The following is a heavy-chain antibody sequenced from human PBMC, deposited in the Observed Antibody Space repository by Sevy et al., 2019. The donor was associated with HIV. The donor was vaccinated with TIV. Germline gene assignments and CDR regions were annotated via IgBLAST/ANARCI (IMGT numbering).Heavy chain of an antibody. D-gene: IGHD3-10*01. CDR3: ARVHNRGHGYYGDAFDF. J-gene: IGHJ3*01. CDR2: IKRDGSEK. V-gene: IGHV3-7*01. CDR1: EFTFSSYW. Sequence: GGSLRLSCAASEFTFSSYWMSWVRQAPGKGLEWVANIKRDGSEKYYVESLKGGFTISRDNAKNSLYLQMNSLKVEDTAVYYCARVHNRGHGYYGDAFDFWGQGTMVTVSS.